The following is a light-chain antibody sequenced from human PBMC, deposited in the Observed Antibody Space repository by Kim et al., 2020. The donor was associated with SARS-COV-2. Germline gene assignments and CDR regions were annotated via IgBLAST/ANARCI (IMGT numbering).Light chain of an antibody. CDR1: KLGDKS. V-gene: IGLV3-1*01. J-gene: IGLJ2*01. CDR3: QASDSRLVV. CDR2: QDS. Sequence: VSPGHTASITCSGYKLGDKSACGYEQKPGQATVLVIYQDSKRPSGSPERFSGSNSGNTATLTISGTQAMDEADYYCQASDSRLVVFGGGTQLTVL.